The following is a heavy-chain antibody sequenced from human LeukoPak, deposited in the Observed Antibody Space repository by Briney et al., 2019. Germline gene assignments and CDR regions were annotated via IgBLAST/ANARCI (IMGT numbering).Heavy chain of an antibody. V-gene: IGHV4-34*01. J-gene: IGHJ4*02. CDR3: ARPSSAYGDTIDY. CDR1: GGSFSGYY. Sequence: SQTLSLTCAVYGGSFSGYYWSWIRQPPGKGLEWIGEINHSGSTNYNPSLKSRVTISVDTSKNQFSLKLSSVTAADTAVYYCARPSSAYGDTIDYWGQGTLVTVSS. D-gene: IGHD4-17*01. CDR2: INHSGST.